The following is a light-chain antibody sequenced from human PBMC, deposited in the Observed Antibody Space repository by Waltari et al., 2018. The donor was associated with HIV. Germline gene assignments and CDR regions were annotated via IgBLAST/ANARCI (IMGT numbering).Light chain of an antibody. CDR2: EAT. V-gene: IGLV2-23*02. J-gene: IGLJ2*01. CDR1: STDIANSNL. CDR3: CSYASSATLVI. Sequence: QSALTQPASVSGSPGQSISISCTETSTDIANSNLVSWYQHRTGQATKLLIFEATKRPAGVSSRFSGSKSGNTSSLTISDLQHDDEADYYCCSYASSATLVIFGGGTRVTVL.